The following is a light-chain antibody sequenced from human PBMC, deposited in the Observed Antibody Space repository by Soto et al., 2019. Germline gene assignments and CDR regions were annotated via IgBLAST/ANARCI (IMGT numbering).Light chain of an antibody. Sequence: EIVLTQSPSTLSLSPGERATLSCRASQNVDNDLAWYQQTPGQAPRLLIYDVSTRATGVPARFSGSGSGTEFTLTISNLQSEDFAVYYCQQYNKWPPITFGQGTRLEIK. J-gene: IGKJ5*01. CDR2: DVS. CDR1: QNVDND. V-gene: IGKV3-15*01. CDR3: QQYNKWPPIT.